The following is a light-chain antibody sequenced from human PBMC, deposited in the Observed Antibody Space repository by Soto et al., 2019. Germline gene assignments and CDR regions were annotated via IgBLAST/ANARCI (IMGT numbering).Light chain of an antibody. CDR1: QGISNY. J-gene: IGKJ1*01. CDR2: AAS. CDR3: QQYNSYSRT. V-gene: IGKV1-27*01. Sequence: DIQMTQSPSSLSSSLGDRVTIACRASQGISNYLAWYQQKPGKVPKLLIYAASTLQSGVPSRFSGSGSGTEFTLTISSLKPDDFATYYCQQYNSYSRTFGQGTKVDIK.